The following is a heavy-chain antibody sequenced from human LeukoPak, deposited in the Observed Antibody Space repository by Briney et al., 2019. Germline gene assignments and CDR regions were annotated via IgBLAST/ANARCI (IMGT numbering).Heavy chain of an antibody. CDR2: ISGSGGST. V-gene: IGHV3-23*01. D-gene: IGHD5-18*01. Sequence: GGSLRLSCAASGSTFSSYAMSWVRQAPGKGLEWVSAISGSGGSTYYADSVKGRFTISRDNSKNTLYLQMNSLRAEDTAVCYCAKDREDTAMVDDWGQGTLVTVSS. CDR3: AKDREDTAMVDD. CDR1: GSTFSSYA. J-gene: IGHJ4*02.